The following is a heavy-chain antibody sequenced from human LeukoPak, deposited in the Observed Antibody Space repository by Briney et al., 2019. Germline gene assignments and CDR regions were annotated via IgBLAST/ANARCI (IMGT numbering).Heavy chain of an antibody. CDR2: IIVGAGNT. V-gene: IGHV3-23*01. CDR1: GFTLSAGA. J-gene: IGHJ4*02. D-gene: IGHD1-26*01. Sequence: GGSLNFSCKASGFTLSAGALSGFRQAPGKGLEWFRVIIVGAGNTYYADSVKGRFTFSRDNFNNTLHLQMNTLRAEDTAVYYCAKADTGGNYFDHWGQGTLVTVSS. CDR3: AKADTGGNYFDH.